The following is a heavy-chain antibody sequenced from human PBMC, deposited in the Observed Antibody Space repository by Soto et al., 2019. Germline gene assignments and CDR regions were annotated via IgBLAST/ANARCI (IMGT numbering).Heavy chain of an antibody. CDR1: GFTFSSYA. V-gene: IGHV3-23*01. D-gene: IGHD6-19*01. Sequence: PGWSLRLSCAASGFTFSSYAMSWVRQAPGKGLEWVSIISGGGGTTYYADSVKGRFTISRDNSKNTVHLQINSLRVEDTAVYYCAKQAGYSSDTFDDWGQGTLVTVSS. J-gene: IGHJ4*02. CDR3: AKQAGYSSDTFDD. CDR2: ISGGGGTT.